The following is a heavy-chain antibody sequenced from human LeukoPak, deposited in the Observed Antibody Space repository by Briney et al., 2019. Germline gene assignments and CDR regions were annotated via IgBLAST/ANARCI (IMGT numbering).Heavy chain of an antibody. CDR1: GFTFSSYA. Sequence: GGSLRLSCAASGFTFSSYALNWVRQAPGKGLEWVSYISSRSFTIYYADSVKGRFTISRGNAKNSLYLEMNSLRDEDTAVYYCARSVIAVAGYDAFDIWGQGTVVTVSS. CDR3: ARSVIAVAGYDAFDI. J-gene: IGHJ3*02. CDR2: ISSRSFTI. D-gene: IGHD6-19*01. V-gene: IGHV3-48*02.